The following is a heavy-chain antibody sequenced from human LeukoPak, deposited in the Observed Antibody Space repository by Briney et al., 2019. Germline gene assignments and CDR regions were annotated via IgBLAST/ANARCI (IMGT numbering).Heavy chain of an antibody. CDR2: ISYDGSNK. V-gene: IGHV3-30-3*01. Sequence: PGGSLRLSCAASGFTFSSYAMHWVRQAPGKGLEWVAVISYDGSNKYYADSVKGRFTISRDNSKNTLYLQMNSLRAEDTAVYYCARVGADDYGDYWYFDLWGRGTLVTVSS. CDR3: ARVGADDYGDYWYFDL. CDR1: GFTFSSYA. D-gene: IGHD4-17*01. J-gene: IGHJ2*01.